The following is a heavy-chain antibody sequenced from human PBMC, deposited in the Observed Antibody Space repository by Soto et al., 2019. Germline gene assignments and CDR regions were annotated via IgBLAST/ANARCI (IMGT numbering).Heavy chain of an antibody. D-gene: IGHD1-1*01. J-gene: IGHJ4*02. CDR1: GYTLTSYA. Sequence: ASVKVSCKASGYTLTSYAMHWVRQAPGQRLEWMGWINAGNGNTKYSQKFQGRVTITRDTSASTAYMELSSLRSEDTAVYYCARAFLRNDGYAFDYWGQGTLVTVSS. V-gene: IGHV1-3*01. CDR2: INAGNGNT. CDR3: ARAFLRNDGYAFDY.